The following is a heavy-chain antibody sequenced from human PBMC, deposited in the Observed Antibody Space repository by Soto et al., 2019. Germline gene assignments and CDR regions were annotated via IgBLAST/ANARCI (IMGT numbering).Heavy chain of an antibody. V-gene: IGHV4-59*01. D-gene: IGHD3-10*01. J-gene: IGHJ4*01. CDR2: IYYSGST. CDR3: ARCRPVLIWFGEKKDFDY. Sequence: PSETLSLTCTVSGGSISSYYWSWIRQPPGKGLEWIGYIYYSGSTNYNPSLKSRVTISVDTSKNQFSLKLSSVTAADTAVYYCARCRPVLIWFGEKKDFDYWGSGTLVTVSS. CDR1: GGSISSYY.